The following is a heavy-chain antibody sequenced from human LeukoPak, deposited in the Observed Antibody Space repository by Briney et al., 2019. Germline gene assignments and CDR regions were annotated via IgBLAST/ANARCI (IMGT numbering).Heavy chain of an antibody. J-gene: IGHJ4*02. CDR1: GFTFSSYA. CDR2: ISGGGGST. D-gene: IGHD1/OR15-1a*01. V-gene: IGHV3-23*01. Sequence: GGSLRLSCAASGFTFSSYAMSWVRQASGKGLEWVSAISGGGGSTNYADSVKGRFTVSRDNSKNTLYLLLNSLRAEETAVYYCAKASRIIGTIDYWGQGTLVTVSS. CDR3: AKASRIIGTIDY.